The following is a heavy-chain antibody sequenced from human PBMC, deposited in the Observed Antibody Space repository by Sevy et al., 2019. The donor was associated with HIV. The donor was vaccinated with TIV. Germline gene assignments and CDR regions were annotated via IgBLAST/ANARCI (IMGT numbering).Heavy chain of an antibody. Sequence: GESLKISCKGFGYSFTNYWIGWVRQMPGKGLEWMGIIYPGNSDTRFSPSFQGQVTISADKSIRTAYLQWSSLKASDTAIYYCARHGTTGTTMDYFDYWGQGTLVTVSS. CDR3: ARHGTTGTTMDYFDY. J-gene: IGHJ4*02. V-gene: IGHV5-51*01. CDR1: GYSFTNYW. D-gene: IGHD1-1*01. CDR2: IYPGNSDT.